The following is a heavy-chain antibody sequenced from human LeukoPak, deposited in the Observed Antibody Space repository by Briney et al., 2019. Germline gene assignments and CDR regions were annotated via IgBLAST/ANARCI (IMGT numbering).Heavy chain of an antibody. CDR3: ARVNWGFDC. J-gene: IGHJ4*02. V-gene: IGHV3-23*01. D-gene: IGHD7-27*01. Sequence: GGSLRLSCAASGFTFSSYAMSWVRQAPGKGLEWVSVITSSGGSTYYADSVKGRFTISRDNSKNTLYLQMNSLRAEDTAVYYCARVNWGFDCWGQGTLVTVSS. CDR1: GFTFSSYA. CDR2: ITSSGGST.